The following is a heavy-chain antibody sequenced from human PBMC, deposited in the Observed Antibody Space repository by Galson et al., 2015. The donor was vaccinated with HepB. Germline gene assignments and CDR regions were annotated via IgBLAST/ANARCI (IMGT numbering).Heavy chain of an antibody. V-gene: IGHV3-33*05. CDR2: TSYEDGTKK. Sequence: SLRLSCVVSGFTFSSYGMHWVRQAPGKGLEWVAVTSYEDGTKKYYADSVKGRFTISRDNSKNTLYLQMNSLRAEDTAVYYCARATYASDYYGMDVWGQGTLVSVSS. CDR1: GFTFSSYG. CDR3: ARATYASDYYGMDV. J-gene: IGHJ6*02. D-gene: IGHD3-10*01.